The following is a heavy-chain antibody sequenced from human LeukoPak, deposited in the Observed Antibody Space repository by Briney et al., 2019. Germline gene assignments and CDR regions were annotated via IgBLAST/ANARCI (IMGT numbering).Heavy chain of an antibody. V-gene: IGHV1-18*01. CDR2: IGGYEHNS. CDR3: ARGLWNFDDSSGYYRDFDS. D-gene: IGHD3-22*01. CDR1: GYTFISFG. Sequence: ASVKVSCKTSGYTFISFGISGVRQAPGQGLEWMGWIGGYEHNSKYVQRNLQDRITMATDTSTSTVYLELRSLRSDDTAVYYCARGLWNFDDSSGYYRDFDSWGQGTLVTVSS. J-gene: IGHJ5*01.